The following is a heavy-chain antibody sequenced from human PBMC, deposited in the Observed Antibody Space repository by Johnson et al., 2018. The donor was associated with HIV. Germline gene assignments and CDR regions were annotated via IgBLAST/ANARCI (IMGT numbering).Heavy chain of an antibody. CDR2: ISWNSGRI. V-gene: IGHV3-9*01. CDR1: GFTFEDYG. Sequence: VQLVESGGGVVRQGGSLRLSCAASGFTFEDYGMRWVRQAPGKGLEWVSGISWNSGRIGYADSVTGRFTISRDNAKNSLYLQMNSLRAEDTALYYCAKDPSRELLGAFDIWGQGTMVTVSS. CDR3: AKDPSRELLGAFDI. J-gene: IGHJ3*02. D-gene: IGHD1-26*01.